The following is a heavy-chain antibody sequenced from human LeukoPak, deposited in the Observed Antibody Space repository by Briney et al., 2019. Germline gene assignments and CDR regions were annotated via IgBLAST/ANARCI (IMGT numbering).Heavy chain of an antibody. D-gene: IGHD6-13*01. CDR1: GFTFSSYA. CDR3: ARAQGGAAGTNWFDP. CDR2: ISYDGSNK. J-gene: IGHJ5*02. V-gene: IGHV3-30-3*01. Sequence: GGSLRLSCAASGFTFSSYAMHWVRQAPGKGLEWVAVISYDGSNKYYADSVKGRFTISGDNSKNTLYLQMNSLRAEDTAVYYCARAQGGAAGTNWFDPWGQGTLVTVSS.